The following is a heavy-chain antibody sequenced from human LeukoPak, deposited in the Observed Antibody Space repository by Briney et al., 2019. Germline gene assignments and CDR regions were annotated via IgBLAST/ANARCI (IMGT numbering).Heavy chain of an antibody. J-gene: IGHJ4*02. D-gene: IGHD3-16*02. V-gene: IGHV7-4-1*02. CDR3: AMDSQGELSLFGLDY. Sequence: ASVKVSCKASGYTFTSYAMNWVRQAPGQGLEWMGWINTNTGNPTYAQGFTGRFVFSLDTSVSTAYLQISGLKAEDTAVYYCAMDSQGELSLFGLDYWGQGTLVTVSS. CDR1: GYTFTSYA. CDR2: INTNTGNP.